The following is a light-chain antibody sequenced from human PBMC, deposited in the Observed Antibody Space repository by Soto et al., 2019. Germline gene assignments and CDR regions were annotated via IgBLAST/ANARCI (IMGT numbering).Light chain of an antibody. V-gene: IGKV3-15*01. J-gene: IGKJ1*01. CDR3: QQYDYWPRT. CDR1: QSVGND. CDR2: GVS. Sequence: EIVMTQSPATLSVSPGERATLSCRASQSVGNDLAWYQQKPGQAPRLLIHGVSTRATGIPARFSGSGSGTEFTLTISSLQSEDFAVYYCQQYDYWPRTFGQGTKVEIQ.